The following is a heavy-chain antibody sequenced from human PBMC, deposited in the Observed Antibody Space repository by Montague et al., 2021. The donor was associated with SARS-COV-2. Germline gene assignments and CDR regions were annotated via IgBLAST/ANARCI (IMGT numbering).Heavy chain of an antibody. Sequence: SETLSLTCAVYGGSFSGYYWSWIRRPPGKGLEWIGEINHSGSTNYNPSLKSRVSISRDTSRNHFSLKLTSVTTADTAVYYCARHDIFSNWFDPWGQGTLVTVSS. CDR1: GGSFSGYY. CDR3: ARHDIFSNWFDP. CDR2: INHSGST. D-gene: IGHD3-9*01. V-gene: IGHV4-34*01. J-gene: IGHJ5*02.